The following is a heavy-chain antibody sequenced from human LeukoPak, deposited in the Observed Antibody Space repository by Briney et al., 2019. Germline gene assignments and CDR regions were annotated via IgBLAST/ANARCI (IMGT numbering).Heavy chain of an antibody. D-gene: IGHD6-25*01. CDR3: AREGAAQGVYFDY. CDR2: ISTYDGDT. CDR1: GYSFTKYG. V-gene: IGHV1-18*01. Sequence: ASVKVSCKASGYSFTKYGITWVRQAPGQGLEWMGWISTYDGDTHYAQNPQGRFTMTTDTSTSTAYMELRSLRSDDTAVYYCAREGAAQGVYFDYWGQGTLVTVSS. J-gene: IGHJ4*02.